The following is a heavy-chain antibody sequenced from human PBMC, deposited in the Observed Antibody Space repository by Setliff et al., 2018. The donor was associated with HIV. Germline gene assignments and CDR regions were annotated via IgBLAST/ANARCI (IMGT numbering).Heavy chain of an antibody. D-gene: IGHD5-18*01. CDR3: ARFEGRDKRGYSYGAYYYYMDV. J-gene: IGHJ6*03. CDR2: ISAYNGNT. CDR1: GYTFTSYG. Sequence: ASVKVSCKASGYTFTSYGISWVRQAPGQGLEWMGWISAYNGNTNYAQKFQGRVTFTTDTSTSTAYMEVKSLRSDDTAVYYCARFEGRDKRGYSYGAYYYYMDVWGKGTTVTVSS. V-gene: IGHV1-18*01.